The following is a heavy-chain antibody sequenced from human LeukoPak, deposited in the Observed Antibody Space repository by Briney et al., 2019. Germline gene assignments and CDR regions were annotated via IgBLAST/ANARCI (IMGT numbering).Heavy chain of an antibody. V-gene: IGHV1-24*01. Sequence: ASVRVSCKVSGYTLTELSMHWVRQAPGKGREWMGGFDPEDGETIYAQKFQGRVTMTEDTSTDTAYMELSSLRSEDTGVYYCATGTDYYDSSGYSLWGQGTLVTVSS. CDR1: GYTLTELS. CDR3: ATGTDYYDSSGYSL. J-gene: IGHJ4*02. D-gene: IGHD3-22*01. CDR2: FDPEDGET.